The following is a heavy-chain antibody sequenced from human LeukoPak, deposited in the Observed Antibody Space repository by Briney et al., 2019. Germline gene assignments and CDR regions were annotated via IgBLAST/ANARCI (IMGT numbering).Heavy chain of an antibody. V-gene: IGHV1-69*13. D-gene: IGHD6-13*01. CDR3: ARRVQQLVRD. Sequence: SVKVSCKASGGTFSSSAISWVRQAPGQGLEWMGGIIPIFGTANYAQKFQGGVTITADESTSTAYMELSSLRSEDTAVFYCARRVQQLVRDWGQGTLVTVSS. CDR2: IIPIFGTA. CDR1: GGTFSSSA. J-gene: IGHJ4*02.